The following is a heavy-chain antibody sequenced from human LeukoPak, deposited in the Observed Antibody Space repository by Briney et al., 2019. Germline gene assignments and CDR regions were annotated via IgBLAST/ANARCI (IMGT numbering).Heavy chain of an antibody. CDR2: IYYSGST. J-gene: IGHJ6*03. CDR1: GGSISSSSYY. Sequence: SETLSLTCTVSGGSISSSSYYWGWIRQPPGKGLEWIGSIYYSGSTFYNPSLKSRVTISVDTSKNQFSLKLSSVTAADTAVYYCARDRIYGSGSLRFSYYYMDVWGKGTTVTISS. V-gene: IGHV4-39*07. CDR3: ARDRIYGSGSLRFSYYYMDV. D-gene: IGHD3-10*01.